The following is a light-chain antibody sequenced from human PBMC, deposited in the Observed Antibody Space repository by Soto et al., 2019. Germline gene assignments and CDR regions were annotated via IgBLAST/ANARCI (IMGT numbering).Light chain of an antibody. J-gene: IGKJ1*01. CDR1: QGISSY. Sequence: AIRMTQSPSSFSASTGDRVTITCRASQGISSYLAWYQQKPGKAPKLLIYAASTLQSGLPSRFSGSGSGTDFTLTISGLQSEDFATYYCQQYYSYPHTFGQGTKVEIK. CDR3: QQYYSYPHT. CDR2: AAS. V-gene: IGKV1-8*01.